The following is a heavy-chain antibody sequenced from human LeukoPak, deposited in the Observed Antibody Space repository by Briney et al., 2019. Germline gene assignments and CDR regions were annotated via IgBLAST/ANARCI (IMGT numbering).Heavy chain of an antibody. CDR3: ARGGMTILGVVIGRAFDY. J-gene: IGHJ4*02. CDR2: INHSGST. Sequence: SETLSLTCAVYGGSFSGYYWSWIRQPPGKGLEWIGEINHSGSTNYNPSLKGRVTISVDTSKNQFSLKLSSVTAADTAVYYCARGGMTILGVVIGRAFDYWGQGTLVTVSS. D-gene: IGHD3-3*01. CDR1: GGSFSGYY. V-gene: IGHV4-34*01.